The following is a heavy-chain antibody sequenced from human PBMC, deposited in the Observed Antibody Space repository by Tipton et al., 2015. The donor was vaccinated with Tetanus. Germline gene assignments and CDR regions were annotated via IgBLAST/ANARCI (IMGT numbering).Heavy chain of an antibody. J-gene: IGHJ5*01. D-gene: IGHD6-6*01. CDR1: GYTFTSYY. CDR3: ARSSIAGRWFDS. CDR2: INPSGGNT. Sequence: QVQLVQSGAEVKKPGASVKVSCKASGYTFTSYYMHWVRQAPGQGLEWMGIINPSGGNTSYAQKFQGRVTMTRDTSTSTVYMELSSLRSEDTAVYCCARSSIAGRWFDSWGQGTLVTVSS. V-gene: IGHV1-46*01.